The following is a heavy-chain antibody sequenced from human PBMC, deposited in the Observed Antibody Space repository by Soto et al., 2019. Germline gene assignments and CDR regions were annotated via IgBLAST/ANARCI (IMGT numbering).Heavy chain of an antibody. CDR3: ATDGLGITMVRGVTAFDI. J-gene: IGHJ3*02. CDR2: FDPEDGET. V-gene: IGHV1-24*01. D-gene: IGHD3-10*01. Sequence: QVQLVQSGAEVKKPGASVKVSCKVSGYTLTELSMHWVRQAPGKGLEWMGGFDPEDGETIYAQKFQGRVTMTEDTSTDTAYMELSSLRSEDTAVYYCATDGLGITMVRGVTAFDIWGQGTMVTVSS. CDR1: GYTLTELS.